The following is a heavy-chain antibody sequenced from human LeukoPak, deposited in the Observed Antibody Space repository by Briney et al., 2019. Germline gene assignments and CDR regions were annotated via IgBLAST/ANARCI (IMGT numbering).Heavy chain of an antibody. Sequence: ASVKVSCKASGYTFTGYYMHWVRQAPGQGLEWMGWINPNSGGTNYAQKFQGRVTMTRDTSISTAYMELSRLRSDDTAVYYCARDLQSSSGYYYVLVYWGQGTLVTVSS. CDR2: INPNSGGT. CDR1: GYTFTGYY. J-gene: IGHJ4*02. V-gene: IGHV1-2*02. D-gene: IGHD3-22*01. CDR3: ARDLQSSSGYYYVLVY.